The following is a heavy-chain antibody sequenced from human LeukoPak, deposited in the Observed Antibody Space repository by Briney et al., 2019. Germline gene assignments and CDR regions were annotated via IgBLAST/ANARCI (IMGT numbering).Heavy chain of an antibody. Sequence: SVKVSCKASGGTFSSYAISWVRQAPGQGLEWMGGIIPIFGTANYAQKFQGRVTITADESTSTAYMELSSLRSEDTAMYYCARDLEYQPGGMDVWGKGTTVTVSP. CDR2: IIPIFGTA. CDR1: GGTFSSYA. CDR3: ARDLEYQPGGMDV. D-gene: IGHD2-2*01. J-gene: IGHJ6*04. V-gene: IGHV1-69*13.